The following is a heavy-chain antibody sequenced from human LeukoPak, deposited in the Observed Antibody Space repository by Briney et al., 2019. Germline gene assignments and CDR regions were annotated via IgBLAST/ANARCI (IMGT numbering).Heavy chain of an antibody. CDR3: VLWFGGYYFDY. CDR2: IIPIFGTA. Sequence: AASVKVSCKASGYTFTSYGISWVRQAPGQGLEWMGGIIPIFGTANYAQKFQGRVTITRDTSASTAYMELSSLRSEDTAVYYCVLWFGGYYFDYWGQGTLVTVSS. CDR1: GYTFTSYG. J-gene: IGHJ4*02. V-gene: IGHV1-69*05. D-gene: IGHD3-10*01.